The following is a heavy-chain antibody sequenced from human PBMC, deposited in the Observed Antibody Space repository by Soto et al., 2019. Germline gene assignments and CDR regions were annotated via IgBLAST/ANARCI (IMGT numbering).Heavy chain of an antibody. CDR2: ISGSGRST. CDR3: AKPAYSNGWFFGMDV. CDR1: RFTFSTYA. J-gene: IGHJ6*02. Sequence: EVQLLESGGGLVQPGGSLRLSCTASRFTFSTYAMSWVRQAPGKGLEWVSGISGSGRSTSYTDSVKGRFTISRDNSKNTLYLQRNSLRAEETAVYYCAKPAYSNGWFFGMDVWGQGTTVTVSS. D-gene: IGHD6-19*01. V-gene: IGHV3-23*01.